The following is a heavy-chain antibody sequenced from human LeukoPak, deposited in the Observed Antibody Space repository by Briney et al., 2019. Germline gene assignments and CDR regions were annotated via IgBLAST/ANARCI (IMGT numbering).Heavy chain of an antibody. V-gene: IGHV1-69*06. J-gene: IGHJ4*02. CDR2: IIPIFGTA. CDR3: AKDKYYGSGSYYTLAPYYFDY. D-gene: IGHD3-10*01. CDR1: GGAFSSYA. Sequence: SVKVSCKASGGAFSSYAISWVRQAPGRGLEWMGGIIPIFGTANYAQKFQGRVTITADKSTSTAYMELSSLRSEDTAVYYCAKDKYYGSGSYYTLAPYYFDYWGQGTLVTVSS.